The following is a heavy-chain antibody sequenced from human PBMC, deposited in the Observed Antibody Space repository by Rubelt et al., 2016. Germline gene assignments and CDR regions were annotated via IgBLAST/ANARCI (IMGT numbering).Heavy chain of an antibody. CDR2: INPSGGST. D-gene: IGHD1-26*01. Sequence: QVQLVQSGAEVKKPGASVKVSCKASGYSFTDFAIHWVRQAPGQRLEWMGIINPSGGSTSYAHMFQGWVTMTRETSISTAYMELSRLRSDDTAVYYCARDLRSGSYQEGADYWGQGTLVTVSS. V-gene: IGHV1-2*04. CDR1: GYSFTDFA. J-gene: IGHJ4*02. CDR3: ARDLRSGSYQEGADY.